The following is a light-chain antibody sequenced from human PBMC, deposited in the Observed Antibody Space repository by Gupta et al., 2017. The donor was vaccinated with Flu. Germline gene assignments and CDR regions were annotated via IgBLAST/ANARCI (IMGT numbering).Light chain of an antibody. CDR1: QNIDSW. Sequence: PSTLSASLGARVTFTCRASQNIDSWLAWYQQRPGKAPRLLIYKASNVESGVPSRFSGRGSGTDFTLAISSLQPDDLATYYCQQEDSYPWTFGQGTKVII. CDR2: KAS. J-gene: IGKJ1*01. CDR3: QQEDSYPWT. V-gene: IGKV1-5*03.